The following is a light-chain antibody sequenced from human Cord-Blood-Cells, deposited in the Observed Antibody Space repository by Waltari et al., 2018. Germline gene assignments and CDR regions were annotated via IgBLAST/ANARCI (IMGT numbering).Light chain of an antibody. CDR3: QQYNNWAPWT. CDR2: GAS. V-gene: IGKV3-15*01. J-gene: IGKJ1*01. Sequence: EIVMTHPPATLSVSPGDSATLSCRANQSVSSNLDWYQQKPGQAPRLLIYGASTRATGIPARFSGSGAGTEFTLTIRSLQSEDFAVYYCQQYNNWAPWTFGQGTKVEIK. CDR1: QSVSSN.